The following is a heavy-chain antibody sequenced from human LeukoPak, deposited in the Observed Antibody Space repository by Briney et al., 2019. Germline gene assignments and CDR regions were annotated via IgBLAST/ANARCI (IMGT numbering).Heavy chain of an antibody. CDR3: ARDHYYGSGSYYYREYYYYGMDV. D-gene: IGHD3-10*01. CDR2: IKQDGSEK. V-gene: IGHV3-7*01. CDR1: GFTFSSYW. Sequence: PGGSLRPSCAASGFTFSSYWMSWVRQAPGKGLEWVANIKQDGSEKYYVVSVKGRFTISRDNAKNSLYLQMNSLRAEDTAVYYCARDHYYGSGSYYYREYYYYGMDVWGQGTTVTVSS. J-gene: IGHJ6*02.